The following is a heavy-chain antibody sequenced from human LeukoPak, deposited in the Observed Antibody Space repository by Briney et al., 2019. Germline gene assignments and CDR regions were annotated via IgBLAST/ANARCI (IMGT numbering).Heavy chain of an antibody. Sequence: SETLSLTCTVSGDSISTYYWSWIRQPPGKGLEWIGYIYYTVSTNYNPSLKSRVTISVDTSKNQFSLKLSSVTAADTAVYYCAREAPVQLWSWQGFDYWGQGTLVTVSS. CDR2: IYYTVST. CDR3: AREAPVQLWSWQGFDY. D-gene: IGHD5-18*01. V-gene: IGHV4-59*12. CDR1: GDSISTYY. J-gene: IGHJ4*02.